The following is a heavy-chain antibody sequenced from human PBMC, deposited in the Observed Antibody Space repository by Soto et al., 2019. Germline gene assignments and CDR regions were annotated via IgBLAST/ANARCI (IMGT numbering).Heavy chain of an antibody. J-gene: IGHJ3*02. CDR3: ATNLYYYGSGSYNRDAFDI. CDR1: GGSISSGGYY. V-gene: IGHV4-31*03. CDR2: IYYSGST. Sequence: SETLSLTCTVSGGSISSGGYYWSWIRQHPGKGLEWIGYIYYSGSTYYNPSLKSRVTISVDTSKNQFSLKLSSVTAADTAVYYCATNLYYYGSGSYNRDAFDIWGQGTMVTVSS. D-gene: IGHD3-10*01.